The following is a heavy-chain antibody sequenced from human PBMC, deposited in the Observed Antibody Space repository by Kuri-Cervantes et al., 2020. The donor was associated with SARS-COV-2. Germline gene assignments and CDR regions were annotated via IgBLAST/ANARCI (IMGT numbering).Heavy chain of an antibody. V-gene: IGHV3-53*01. CDR2: IYSGGST. Sequence: GGSLRLSCAASGFTVSSNYMSWVRQAPGKGLEWVPVIYSGGSTYYADSVKGRFTISRDNSKNTLYLQMNSLRAEDTAVYYCARVDRTGGNAFVDYWGQGTLVTVSS. CDR3: ARVDRTGGNAFVDY. D-gene: IGHD4-23*01. CDR1: GFTVSSNY. J-gene: IGHJ4*02.